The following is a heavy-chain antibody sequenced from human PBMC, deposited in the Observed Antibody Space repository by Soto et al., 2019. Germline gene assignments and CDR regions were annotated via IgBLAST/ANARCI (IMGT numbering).Heavy chain of an antibody. D-gene: IGHD2-8*01. CDR1: GYSFTDYH. CDR3: ARGDSTDCSNGVCSFFYNHDMDV. V-gene: IGHV1-2*04. J-gene: IGHJ6*02. Sequence: SVKATSKASGYSFTDYHIHWVRQAPAQGLAGLGRINPKSGGTSTAQKFQGWVTMTTDTSIITASMELTRLTSDDTAIYFCARGDSTDCSNGVCSFFYNHDMDVWGQGTTVTVSS. CDR2: INPKSGGT.